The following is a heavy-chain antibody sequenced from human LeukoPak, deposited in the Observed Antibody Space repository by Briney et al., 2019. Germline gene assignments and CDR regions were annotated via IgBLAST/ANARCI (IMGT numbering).Heavy chain of an antibody. CDR3: ARDRELYYYYYGMDV. Sequence: GASVKVSCKASGYTFTSYDINWVRQATGQGFEWTGWMNPNSGNTGYAQKFQGRVTMTRNTSISTVYMELSSLRSEDTAVYYCARDRELYYYYYGMDVWGQGTTVTVSS. J-gene: IGHJ6*02. CDR1: GYTFTSYD. D-gene: IGHD1-1*01. V-gene: IGHV1-8*01. CDR2: MNPNSGNT.